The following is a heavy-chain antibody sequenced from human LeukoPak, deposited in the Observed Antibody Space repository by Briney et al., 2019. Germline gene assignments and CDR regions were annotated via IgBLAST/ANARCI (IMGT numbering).Heavy chain of an antibody. CDR2: IIPIFGSA. V-gene: IGHV1-69*01. CDR1: GGTFLSHA. J-gene: IGHJ4*02. CDR3: ARDATEGRSLMLY. D-gene: IGHD2-8*01. Sequence: SVKVSCKASGGTFLSHAISWVRQAPGQGLEWMEGIIPIFGSANYAQKFQGRVTITADESTSTAYMELNSLRSEDTAVYYCARDATEGRSLMLYWGQGTLVTVSS.